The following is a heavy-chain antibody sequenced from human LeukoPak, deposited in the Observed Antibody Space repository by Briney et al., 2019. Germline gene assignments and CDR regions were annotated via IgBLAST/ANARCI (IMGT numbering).Heavy chain of an antibody. CDR2: ISGSGGST. CDR3: AKDQGYDILTGYSFDY. J-gene: IGHJ4*02. Sequence: GSLRLSCAASGFTFSNYAMSWVRQAPGKGLEWVSAISGSGGSTYYADSVKGRFTISRDNSKNTLYLQMNSLRAEDTAVYYCAKDQGYDILTGYSFDYWGQGTLVTVSS. D-gene: IGHD3-9*01. V-gene: IGHV3-23*01. CDR1: GFTFSNYA.